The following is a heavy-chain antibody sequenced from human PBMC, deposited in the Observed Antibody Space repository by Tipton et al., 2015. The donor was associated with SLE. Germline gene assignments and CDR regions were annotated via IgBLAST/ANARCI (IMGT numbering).Heavy chain of an antibody. CDR3: ARYPESNYHWFGP. D-gene: IGHD4-11*01. Sequence: TLSLTCTVSGGSISSSNYYWGWIRQPPGKGLEWIGSIYYSGSTYYKPSLKSRVTVSVDTSKNQFSLKLSSVTAADTAVYYCARYPESNYHWFGPWGQGALVTVSS. J-gene: IGHJ5*02. CDR2: IYYSGST. V-gene: IGHV4-39*07. CDR1: GGSISSSNYY.